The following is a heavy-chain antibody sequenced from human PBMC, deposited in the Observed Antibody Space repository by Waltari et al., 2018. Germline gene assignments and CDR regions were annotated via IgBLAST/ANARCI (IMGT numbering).Heavy chain of an antibody. CDR2: INPNSGGT. Sequence: QVQLVQSGGEVKKPGASVKVSCKASGYTFTGYYMHWVRQAPGQGLEWMGRINPNSGGTNYAQKFQGRVTMTRDTSISTDYMELSRLRSDDTAVYYCARAPLYYYDSSGYYNNWFDPWGQGTLVTVSS. V-gene: IGHV1-2*06. D-gene: IGHD3-22*01. CDR1: GYTFTGYY. J-gene: IGHJ5*02. CDR3: ARAPLYYYDSSGYYNNWFDP.